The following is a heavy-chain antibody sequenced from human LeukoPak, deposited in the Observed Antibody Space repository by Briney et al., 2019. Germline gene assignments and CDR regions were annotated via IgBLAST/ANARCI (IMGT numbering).Heavy chain of an antibody. CDR2: ISGSGGST. Sequence: PGGSLRLSCAASGFTFSSYAMSWVRQATGKGLEWVSAISGSGGSTYYADSVKGRFTISRDNSKNTLYLQMNSLRAEDTAVYYCAKDQRSSRYSSGWRTGLDYWGQGTLVTVSS. D-gene: IGHD6-19*01. CDR1: GFTFSSYA. V-gene: IGHV3-23*01. CDR3: AKDQRSSRYSSGWRTGLDY. J-gene: IGHJ4*02.